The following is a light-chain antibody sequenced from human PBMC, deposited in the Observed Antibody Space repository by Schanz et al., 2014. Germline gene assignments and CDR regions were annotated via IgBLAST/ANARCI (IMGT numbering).Light chain of an antibody. CDR1: QSVRSN. V-gene: IGKV3-20*01. CDR3: QQYGRSPWT. CDR2: DAS. J-gene: IGKJ1*01. Sequence: EIVLTQSPGTLSLSPGERATLSCRASQSVRSNLAWYQHKPGQAPRLLVYDASNRATGIPARFSGSGSGTDFTLTISSLEPEDFAAYYCQQYGRSPWTFGQGTKVDIK.